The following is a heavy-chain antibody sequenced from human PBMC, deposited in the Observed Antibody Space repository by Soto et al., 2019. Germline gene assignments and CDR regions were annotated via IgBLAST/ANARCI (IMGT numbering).Heavy chain of an antibody. CDR2: ISGSGGST. J-gene: IGHJ4*02. Sequence: PGGSLRLSCAASGFTFSSYAMSWVRQAPGKGLEWVSAISGSGGSTYYADSVKGRFTISRDNSKNTLYLQMNSLRAEDTAVYYCAKDGWGYSYGLRDYYFDYWGQRTLVTVSS. CDR3: AKDGWGYSYGLRDYYFDY. CDR1: GFTFSSYA. D-gene: IGHD5-18*01. V-gene: IGHV3-23*01.